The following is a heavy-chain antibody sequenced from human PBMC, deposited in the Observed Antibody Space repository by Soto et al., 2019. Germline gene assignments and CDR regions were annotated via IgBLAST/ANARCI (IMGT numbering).Heavy chain of an antibody. CDR1: GGSISSSSYY. J-gene: IGHJ6*02. CDR2: IYYSGST. V-gene: IGHV4-39*01. D-gene: IGHD3-10*01. CDR3: ARHKNTSVIWFGELLSPYGMDV. Sequence: SETLSLTCTVSGGSISSSSYYWGWIRQPPGKGLEWIGSIYYSGSTYYNPSLKSRVTISVDTSKNQFSLKLSSVTAADTAVYYCARHKNTSVIWFGELLSPYGMDVWGQGTTVTVSS.